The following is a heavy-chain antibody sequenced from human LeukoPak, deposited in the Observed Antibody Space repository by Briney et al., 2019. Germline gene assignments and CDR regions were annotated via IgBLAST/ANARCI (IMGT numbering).Heavy chain of an antibody. CDR2: INQDGSET. CDR3: ARDGRTGANSYGDS. V-gene: IGHV3-7*04. D-gene: IGHD5-18*01. CDR1: GFTFSNYW. Sequence: GGPLRLSCAASGFTFSNYWMSWGRRAPGKELEWVANINQDGSETYYVDSVKGRFTISRDNAKNSLYLQMNSLRAEDTSVYYCARDGRTGANSYGDSWGQGTLVTVSS. J-gene: IGHJ4*02.